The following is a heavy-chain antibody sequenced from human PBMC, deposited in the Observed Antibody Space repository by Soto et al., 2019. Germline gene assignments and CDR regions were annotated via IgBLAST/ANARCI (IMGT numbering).Heavy chain of an antibody. J-gene: IGHJ6*02. D-gene: IGHD5-18*01. V-gene: IGHV3-7*04. CDR2: IKEDGSEK. Sequence: DVQLVESGGGLVQPGGTLTLSCAAYRFTFSNYWMTWVRQAPGKGLEWVANIKEDGSEKSHVDSVKGRFTISRDNAKNSLYLQMNSLRAEDTAVYYCARAAYSNDGLDVWGQGTTVAVS. CDR1: RFTFSNYW. CDR3: ARAAYSNDGLDV.